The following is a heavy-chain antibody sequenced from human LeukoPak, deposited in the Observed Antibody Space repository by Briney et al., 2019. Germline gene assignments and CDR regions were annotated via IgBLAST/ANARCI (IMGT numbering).Heavy chain of an antibody. D-gene: IGHD6-13*01. CDR1: VSTLTALS. J-gene: IGHJ4*02. CDR3: GTLSPRSWYGFDC. CDR2: FDPEDGET. Sequence: GASVKLSCKVSVSTLTALSMHWVRQSPGNGLEGRAGFDPEDGETIYAQKFQGRVTMTVDTSTDTAYKELSSLRSEDTAVSYCGTLSPRSWYGFDCWGQGILVTASS. V-gene: IGHV1-24*01.